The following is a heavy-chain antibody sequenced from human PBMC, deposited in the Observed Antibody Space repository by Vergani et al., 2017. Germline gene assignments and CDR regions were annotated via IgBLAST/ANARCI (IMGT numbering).Heavy chain of an antibody. J-gene: IGHJ4*02. V-gene: IGHV4-34*01. CDR1: GGSFSGYY. D-gene: IGHD2-2*01. CDR3: ARGGFSVPQRGAGGPDRTRLRYCSSTSCSRPFDY. Sequence: QVQLQQWGAGLLKPSETLSLTCAVYGGSFSGYYWSWIRQPPGKGLEWIGEINHSGSTNYNPSLKSRVTISVDTSKNQFSLKLSSVTAADTAVYYWARGGFSVPQRGAGGPDRTRLRYCSSTSCSRPFDYWGQGTLVTVSS. CDR2: INHSGST.